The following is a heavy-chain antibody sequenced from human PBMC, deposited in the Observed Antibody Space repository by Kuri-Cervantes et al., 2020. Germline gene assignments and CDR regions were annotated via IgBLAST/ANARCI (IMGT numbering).Heavy chain of an antibody. V-gene: IGHV1-2*02. CDR3: ARVGRLGQARGGSWFDP. D-gene: IGHD3-10*01. Sequence: ASVKVSCKASGYTFTGYYMHWVRQAPGQGLEWMGWINPNSGGTNYAQKFQGRVTMTRDTPISTAYMELSRPRSDDTAVYYCARVGRLGQARGGSWFDPWGQGTLVTDSS. CDR1: GYTFTGYY. CDR2: INPNSGGT. J-gene: IGHJ5*02.